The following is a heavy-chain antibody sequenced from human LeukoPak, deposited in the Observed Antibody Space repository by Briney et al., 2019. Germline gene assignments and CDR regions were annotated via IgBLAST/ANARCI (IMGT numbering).Heavy chain of an antibody. V-gene: IGHV1-46*01. J-gene: IGHJ4*02. CDR1: GYTFTSYY. Sequence: ASVKVSCKASGYTFTSYYMHWVRQAPGQGLEWMGIIDPSGGSTSYAQKFQGRVTTTRDTSTSTVYMELSSLRSEDTAVYYCARDRGRDGYNYRYYFDYWRQGTLVTVSS. CDR2: IDPSGGST. CDR3: ARDRGRDGYNYRYYFDY. D-gene: IGHD5-24*01.